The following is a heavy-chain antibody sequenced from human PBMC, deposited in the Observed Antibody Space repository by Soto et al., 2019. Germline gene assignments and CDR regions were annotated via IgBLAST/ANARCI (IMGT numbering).Heavy chain of an antibody. CDR2: ITYSGNT. CDR3: ARDREYYESSGLYFDY. CDR1: GGSLNNAEDN. J-gene: IGHJ4*02. D-gene: IGHD3-22*01. V-gene: IGHV4-30-4*01. Sequence: SESLSLTATVSGGSLNNAEDNWTWIRQPPGKGLEYIGYITYSGNTFYKSSLKSRIKMSVDTSKNQFSLRLTSVTAADTAVYYCARDREYYESSGLYFDYCGQGTLVTVSS.